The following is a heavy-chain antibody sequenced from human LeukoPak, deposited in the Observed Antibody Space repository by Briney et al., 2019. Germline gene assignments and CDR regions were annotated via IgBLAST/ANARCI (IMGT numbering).Heavy chain of an antibody. CDR1: GYTFTNYG. CDR2: ISPYNDYT. D-gene: IGHD2-2*01. J-gene: IGHJ3*02. CDR3: ARWYCSSTSCYAGGFDK. V-gene: IGHV1-18*04. Sequence: ASVKVSCKASGYTFTNYGISWVRQAPGQGLEWMGWISPYNDYTNYAQKLQGRVTMTTDTSTSTGYMELRSLRSDDTAVYYCARWYCSSTSCYAGGFDKWGQGTMVTVSS.